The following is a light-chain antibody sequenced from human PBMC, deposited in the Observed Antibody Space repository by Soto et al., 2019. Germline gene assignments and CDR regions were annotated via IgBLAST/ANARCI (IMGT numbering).Light chain of an antibody. CDR2: GAS. J-gene: IGKJ4*01. Sequence: EIVMTQSPATLSVSPGERATLSCRASQNVNNKLAWYQQKLGQAPRLLIYGASTRATGIPARFSGSGSGTEFTLTISSLQSEDFAIYYCQEYNNWPPLTFGGGTKVEIK. V-gene: IGKV3-15*01. CDR1: QNVNNK. CDR3: QEYNNWPPLT.